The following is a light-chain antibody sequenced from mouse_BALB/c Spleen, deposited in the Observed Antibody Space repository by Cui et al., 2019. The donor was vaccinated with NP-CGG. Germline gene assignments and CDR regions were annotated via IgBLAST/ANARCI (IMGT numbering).Light chain of an antibody. J-gene: IGLJ1*01. CDR3: VLWYSNHWV. Sequence: QAVVTQESALTTSPGETVTLICRSSTGAVTTSNYANWVQEKPDHLFTGLIGGTNNRAPGVPARFSGSLIGDKAALTITGAQTEDEAIYFCVLWYSNHWVFGGGTKLTVL. CDR1: TGAVTTSNY. CDR2: GTN. V-gene: IGLV1*01.